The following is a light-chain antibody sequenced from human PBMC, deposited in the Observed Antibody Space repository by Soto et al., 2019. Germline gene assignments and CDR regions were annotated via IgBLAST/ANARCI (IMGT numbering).Light chain of an antibody. V-gene: IGKV1-5*03. CDR1: QNINNW. CDR2: KAS. J-gene: IGKJ2*03. Sequence: DIQMTQSPSTLSASVGDRVTITCRASQNINNWLAWYQQKPGKAPKLLIYKASSLESGVPSRFSGSGSGTEFTLTISRLQPDDFATYYGQQYNDWYSFGQGTKLEIK. CDR3: QQYNDWYS.